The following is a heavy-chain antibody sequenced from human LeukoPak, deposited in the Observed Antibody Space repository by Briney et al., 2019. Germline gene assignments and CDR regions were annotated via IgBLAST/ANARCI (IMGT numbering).Heavy chain of an antibody. J-gene: IGHJ4*02. CDR3: ARDPVSTGLQINSDY. Sequence: GGSLRLSCAASGFTFSSYAMHWVRQAPGKGLEWVAVMSNDGSNEYYADSVKGRFATFRDNFKNTLYLQMNSLRAEDTAVYYCARDPVSTGLQINSDYWGQGTLVTVSS. D-gene: IGHD3-16*01. V-gene: IGHV3-30*09. CDR1: GFTFSSYA. CDR2: MSNDGSNE.